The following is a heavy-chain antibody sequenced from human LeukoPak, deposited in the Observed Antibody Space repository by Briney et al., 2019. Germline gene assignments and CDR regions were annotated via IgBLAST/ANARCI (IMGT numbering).Heavy chain of an antibody. CDR2: ISSSGRTS. CDR3: AKDPIEDIAAAEN. D-gene: IGHD6-13*01. J-gene: IGHJ4*02. CDR1: GFTFSSYE. V-gene: IGHV3-48*03. Sequence: GGSLRLSCAASGFTFSSYEMNWVRQAPGKGLEWASYISSSGRTSYYADSVKGRFTISRDNSKNTLYLQMNSLRAEDTAVYYCAKDPIEDIAAAENWGQGTLVTVSS.